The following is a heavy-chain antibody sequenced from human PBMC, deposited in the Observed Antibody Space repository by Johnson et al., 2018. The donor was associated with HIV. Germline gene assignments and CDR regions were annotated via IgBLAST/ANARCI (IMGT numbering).Heavy chain of an antibody. Sequence: VQLVESGGGLVQPGGSLKLSCAASGFTFSNYDIHWVRQATVKGLEWVSTMGTAGDTWDADSAKGGFTVSRDNSKDTLYLQMNNARVEDTALYYCVRDGPSGEYYSFWSGPLGSRHALDIWGQGTMVTVSS. V-gene: IGHV3-13*01. CDR2: MGTAGDT. D-gene: IGHD3-3*01. CDR1: GFTFSNYD. J-gene: IGHJ3*02. CDR3: VRDGPSGEYYSFWSGPLGSRHALDI.